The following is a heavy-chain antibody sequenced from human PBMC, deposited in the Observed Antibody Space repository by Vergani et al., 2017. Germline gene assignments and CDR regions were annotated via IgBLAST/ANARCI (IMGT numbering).Heavy chain of an antibody. D-gene: IGHD3-10*01. CDR2: IIPIFGTA. CDR1: GGTFSSYA. Sequence: QVQLVQSGAEVKKPGSSVKVSCKASGGTFSSYAISWVRQAPGQGLEWMGGIIPIFGTANYAQKFQGRVTITADESTSPAYMELSSLRSEDTAVYYCARPRLGHYGSGCFDYWGQGTLVTVSS. V-gene: IGHV1-69*01. CDR3: ARPRLGHYGSGCFDY. J-gene: IGHJ4*02.